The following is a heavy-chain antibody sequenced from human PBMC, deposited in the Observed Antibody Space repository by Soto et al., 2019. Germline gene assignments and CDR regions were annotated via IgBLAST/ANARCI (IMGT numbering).Heavy chain of an antibody. D-gene: IGHD1-26*01. CDR2: IRSKANSYAT. Sequence: QPGGSLRLSCAASGFTFSGSAKHWVRQASGKGLEWVGRIRSKANSYATAYAASVKGRFTISRDDSKNTAYLQMNSLKTEDTAVYYCTRHLQNSGSQPQDIWGQGTLVTVSS. CDR1: GFTFSGSA. CDR3: TRHLQNSGSQPQDI. V-gene: IGHV3-73*01. J-gene: IGHJ4*02.